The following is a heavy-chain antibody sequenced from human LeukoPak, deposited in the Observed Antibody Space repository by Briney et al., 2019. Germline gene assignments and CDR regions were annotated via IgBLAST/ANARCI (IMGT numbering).Heavy chain of an antibody. CDR1: GYTLTELS. J-gene: IGHJ4*02. D-gene: IGHD6-13*01. Sequence: ASVKVSCKVSGYTLTELSMHWVRQAPGKGLEWMGGFDPEDGETIYAQKFQGRVTMTEDTSTDTAYMELSSLRSEGTAVYYCARSYSSSWSPATPFDYWGQGTLVTVSS. CDR2: FDPEDGET. V-gene: IGHV1-24*01. CDR3: ARSYSSSWSPATPFDY.